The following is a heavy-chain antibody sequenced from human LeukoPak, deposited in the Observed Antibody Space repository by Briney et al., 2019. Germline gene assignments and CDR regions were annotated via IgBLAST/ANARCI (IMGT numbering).Heavy chain of an antibody. CDR3: ARDATLVAFDY. V-gene: IGHV3-21*01. CDR1: GFTFSDYN. D-gene: IGHD4/OR15-4a*01. CDR2: ISSSSNFI. J-gene: IGHJ4*02. Sequence: PGGSLRLSCAASGFTFSDYNMRWIRQAPGKGLEWVSSISSSSNFIYYADSVKGRFTISRDNAKNSLYLQMSSLRVEDTAVYYCARDATLVAFDYWGQGTLVSVSS.